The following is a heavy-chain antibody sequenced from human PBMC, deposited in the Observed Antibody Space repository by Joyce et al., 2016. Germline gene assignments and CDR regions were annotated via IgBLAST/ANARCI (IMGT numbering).Heavy chain of an antibody. D-gene: IGHD3-22*01. V-gene: IGHV2-5*02. Sequence: QITLKESGPTLVKPTQNLTLTCTFSGFSLSTGGVSVGWIRQPPGKALEWLALIYWDDDKRYSPSLKSRLTITKDTSKNQVVLTMTDMDPVDTATYSCAQRGRRGYPFDYWGQGILVTVSS. CDR3: AQRGRRGYPFDY. J-gene: IGHJ4*02. CDR2: IYWDDDK. CDR1: GFSLSTGGVS.